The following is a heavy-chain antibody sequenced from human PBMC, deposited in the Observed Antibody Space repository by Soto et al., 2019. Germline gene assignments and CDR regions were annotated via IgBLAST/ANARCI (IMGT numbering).Heavy chain of an antibody. CDR2: VQMSGTT. V-gene: IGHV4-4*07. D-gene: IGHD4-4*01. CDR1: GASVRSYH. Sequence: PSETLSLTCAVSGASVRSYHWSWIRQAAGKGLEWIGRVQMSGTTNYNPSLKTRVTMSLDKSRNEVSLTMTSVTAADTAVYFCAKDSSTMRWFDPWGQGILVTVSS. J-gene: IGHJ5*02. CDR3: AKDSSTMRWFDP.